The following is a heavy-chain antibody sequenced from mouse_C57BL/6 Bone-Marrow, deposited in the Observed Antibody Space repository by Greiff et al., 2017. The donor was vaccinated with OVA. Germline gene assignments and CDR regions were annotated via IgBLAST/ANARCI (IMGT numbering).Heavy chain of an antibody. CDR3: ARGAQATRYYFDY. D-gene: IGHD3-2*02. CDR1: GYTFTSYG. V-gene: IGHV1-81*01. J-gene: IGHJ2*01. CDR2: IYPRSGNT. Sequence: VKLQQSGAELARPGASVKLSCKASGYTFTSYGISWVKQRTGQGLEWIGEIYPRSGNTYYNEKFKGKATLTADKSSSTAYMELRSLTSEDSAVYFCARGAQATRYYFDYWGPGTTLTVSS.